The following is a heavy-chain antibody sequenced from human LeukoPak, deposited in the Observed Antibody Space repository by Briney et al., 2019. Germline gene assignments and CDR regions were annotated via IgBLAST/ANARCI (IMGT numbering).Heavy chain of an antibody. Sequence: PSETLSLTCAVSGGSISSGGYSWSWIRQPPGKGLEWIGYIYHSGSTYYNPSLKSRVTISVDTSKNQFSLKLSSVTAADTAVYYCASTRYCSSTSCPIGYGMDVWGQGTTVTVS. D-gene: IGHD2-2*01. J-gene: IGHJ6*02. CDR3: ASTRYCSSTSCPIGYGMDV. CDR2: IYHSGST. V-gene: IGHV4-30-2*01. CDR1: GGSISSGGYS.